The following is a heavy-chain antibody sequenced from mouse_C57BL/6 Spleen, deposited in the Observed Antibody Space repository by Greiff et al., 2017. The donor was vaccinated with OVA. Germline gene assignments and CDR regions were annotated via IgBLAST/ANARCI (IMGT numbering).Heavy chain of an antibody. CDR1: GYAFSSSW. CDR3: ARACYGY. V-gene: IGHV1-82*01. J-gene: IGHJ2*01. CDR2: IYPGDGDT. D-gene: IGHD1-1*02. Sequence: VQLQQSGPELVKPGASVKISCKASGYAFSSSWMNWVKQRPGKGLEWIGRIYPGDGDTNYNGKFKGKATKTADKSSSTAYMQPSSLTAEDSAVYFCARACYGYWGQGTTLTVSS.